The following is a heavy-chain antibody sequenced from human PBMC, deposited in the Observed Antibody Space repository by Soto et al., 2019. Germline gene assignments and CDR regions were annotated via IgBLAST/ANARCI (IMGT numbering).Heavy chain of an antibody. D-gene: IGHD3-10*01. CDR3: ATELFGRSVWFDP. CDR1: GGSISSYY. J-gene: IGHJ5*02. CDR2: IYYSGST. Sequence: QVQLQESGPGLVKPSETLSLTCTVSGGSISSYYWSWIRQPPGKGLEWIGYIYYSGSTNYNPSLKSRVIISVDTSKHQCPRKLSSVTAAETAVYYCATELFGRSVWFDPWGQGTLVTVSS. V-gene: IGHV4-59*01.